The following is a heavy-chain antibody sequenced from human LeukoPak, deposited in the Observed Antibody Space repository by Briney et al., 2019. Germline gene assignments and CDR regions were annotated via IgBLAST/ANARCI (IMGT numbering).Heavy chain of an antibody. V-gene: IGHV4-59*01. Sequence: SETLPLTCTVSGGSISSYYWSWIRRPPGKGLEWIGYIYYSGSTNYNPSLKSRVTISVDTSKNQFSLKLSSVTAADTAVYYCARGRYYYGSGSYYYFDYWGQGTLVTVSS. CDR3: ARGRYYYGSGSYYYFDY. J-gene: IGHJ4*02. CDR1: GGSISSYY. CDR2: IYYSGST. D-gene: IGHD3-10*01.